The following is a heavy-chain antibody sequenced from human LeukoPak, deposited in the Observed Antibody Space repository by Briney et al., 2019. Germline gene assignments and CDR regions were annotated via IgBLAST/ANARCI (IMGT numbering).Heavy chain of an antibody. Sequence: GGSLRLSCAASGFTFSSYAMHWVRQAPGKGLEWVAVISYDGSNKYYADSVKGRFTISRDNSKNTLYLQMNSLRAEDTAVYYCARGGRAYSSGWYDAFDIWGQGTMVTVSS. V-gene: IGHV3-30*04. J-gene: IGHJ3*02. CDR1: GFTFSSYA. CDR2: ISYDGSNK. CDR3: ARGGRAYSSGWYDAFDI. D-gene: IGHD6-19*01.